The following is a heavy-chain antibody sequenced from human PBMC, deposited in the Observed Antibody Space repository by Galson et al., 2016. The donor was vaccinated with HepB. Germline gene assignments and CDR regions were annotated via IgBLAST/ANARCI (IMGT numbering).Heavy chain of an antibody. D-gene: IGHD3-22*01. J-gene: IGHJ6*03. Sequence: SLRLSCAVSGFAVGRDYMSWVRQAPGKGLECVSVIYTGGYTYYADSVKGRFTISRDESRNTLFLEINSLSAEDTAGYYCARVSRTGSHYDSSGYGRPYYYYYMDVWGKGTTLTVSS. CDR3: ARVSRTGSHYDSSGYGRPYYYYYMDV. V-gene: IGHV3-53*01. CDR1: GFAVGRDY. CDR2: IYTGGYT.